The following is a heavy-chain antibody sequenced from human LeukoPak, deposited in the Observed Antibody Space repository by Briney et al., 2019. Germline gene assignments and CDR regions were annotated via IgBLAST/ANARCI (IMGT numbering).Heavy chain of an antibody. CDR1: GFTFSSYA. V-gene: IGHV3-23*01. Sequence: GGSLRLSCAASGFTFSSYAMSWVRQAPGKGLEWVLGIGGGGGSSYYADSVKGRFTISRDNSKNTLYLQMNSLRAEDTAVYYCAKDPEQLEAPYNWFDPWGQGTLVTVSS. J-gene: IGHJ5*02. D-gene: IGHD5-18*01. CDR2: IGGGGGSS. CDR3: AKDPEQLEAPYNWFDP.